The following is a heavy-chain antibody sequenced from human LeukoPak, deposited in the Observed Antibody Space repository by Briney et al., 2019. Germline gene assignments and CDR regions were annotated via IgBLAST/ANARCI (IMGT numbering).Heavy chain of an antibody. CDR2: ISSSSSYI. CDR3: AREGGIRNGFDY. J-gene: IGHJ4*02. V-gene: IGHV3-21*01. CDR1: GFTFSSYS. D-gene: IGHD1-1*01. Sequence: GGSLRLSCAASGFTFSSYSMNWVRQAPGKGLEWVSSISSSSSYIYYADSVKGRFTISRDNTKNSLYLQMNSLRAEDTAVYYCAREGGIRNGFDYWGQGTLVTVSS.